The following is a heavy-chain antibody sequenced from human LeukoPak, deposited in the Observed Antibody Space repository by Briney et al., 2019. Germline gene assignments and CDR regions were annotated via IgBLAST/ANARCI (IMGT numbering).Heavy chain of an antibody. J-gene: IGHJ5*02. Sequence: SETLSLTCTVSGGSISSSSYYWGWIRQPPGKGLEWIGSIYYSGSTYYNPSLKSRVTISVDTSKNQFSLKLSSVTAADTAVYYCARPIAAAGTCWFDPWGRGTLVTVSS. CDR2: IYYSGST. CDR1: GGSISSSSYY. V-gene: IGHV4-39*01. D-gene: IGHD6-13*01. CDR3: ARPIAAAGTCWFDP.